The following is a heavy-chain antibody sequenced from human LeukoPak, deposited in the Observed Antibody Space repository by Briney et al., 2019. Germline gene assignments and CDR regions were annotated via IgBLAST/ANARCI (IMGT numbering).Heavy chain of an antibody. V-gene: IGHV4-34*01. CDR3: ARLSRWYDAPCDY. CDR2: INHSGST. CDR1: GGSFSGYY. Sequence: SETLSLTCAVYGGSFSGYYWSWLRQPPGKGLEWIGEINHSGSTNYNPSLKSRVTISVDTSKNQFSLKVSSVTAADTAVYYCARLSRWYDAPCDYWGQGTLVSVS. J-gene: IGHJ4*02. D-gene: IGHD6-13*01.